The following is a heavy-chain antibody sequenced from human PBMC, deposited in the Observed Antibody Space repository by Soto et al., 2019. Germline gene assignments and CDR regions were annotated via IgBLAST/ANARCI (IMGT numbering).Heavy chain of an antibody. D-gene: IGHD2-2*01. CDR2: IIPIFRKP. J-gene: IGHJ4*02. CDR3: ARGSCIRSSCHSFDS. CDR1: GVTSTNYA. Sequence: QVQLVQSGAEVKESGSSVRVSCKASGVTSTNYAISWVRQAPGQGLEWIGGIIPIFRKPNYAQRFEGRVTITADAEGSTTTSYMQIKNLTSEDTAMYYCARGSCIRSSCHSFDSWGQGTLVTASS. V-gene: IGHV1-69*12.